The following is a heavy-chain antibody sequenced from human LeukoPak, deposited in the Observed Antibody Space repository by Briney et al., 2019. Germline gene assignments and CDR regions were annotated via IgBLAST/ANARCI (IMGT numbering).Heavy chain of an antibody. J-gene: IGHJ2*01. D-gene: IGHD5-18*01. V-gene: IGHV4-59*12. CDR1: GGSISSYY. Sequence: ASETLSLTCTVSGGSISSYYWSWIRQPPGKGLEWIGYIYYSGSTNYNPSLKSRVTISVDTSKNQFSLKLSSVTAADTAVYYCARDRYSYGGWYFDLWGRGTLVTVSS. CDR3: ARDRYSYGGWYFDL. CDR2: IYYSGST.